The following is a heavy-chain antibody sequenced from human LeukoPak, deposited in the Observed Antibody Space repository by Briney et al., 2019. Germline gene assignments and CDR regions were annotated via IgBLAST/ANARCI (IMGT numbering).Heavy chain of an antibody. D-gene: IGHD2-2*01. CDR2: ISAYNGNT. V-gene: IGHV1-18*01. CDR3: ARALPAAIVVRFDY. J-gene: IGHJ4*02. Sequence: ASVKVSCKASGYTFTSYGISWVRQAPRQGLEWMGWISAYNGNTNYAQKLQGRVTMTTDTSTSTAYMELRSLRSDDTAVYYCARALPAAIVVRFDYWGQGTLVTVSS. CDR1: GYTFTSYG.